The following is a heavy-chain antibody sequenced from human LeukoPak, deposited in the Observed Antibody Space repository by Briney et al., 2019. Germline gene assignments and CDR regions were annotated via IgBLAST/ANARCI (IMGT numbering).Heavy chain of an antibody. D-gene: IGHD4-17*01. J-gene: IGHJ4*02. CDR1: DFTFISYR. Sequence: GSLKLPCPASDFTFISYRMNWARQAPGKGLEWLSYISSTTTTIYYADSVKGRFTISRDNAKNSLYLQMNSLRDEDTAVYYCARVDYGDYWGQGTLVTVSS. V-gene: IGHV3-48*02. CDR3: ARVDYGDY. CDR2: ISSTTTTI.